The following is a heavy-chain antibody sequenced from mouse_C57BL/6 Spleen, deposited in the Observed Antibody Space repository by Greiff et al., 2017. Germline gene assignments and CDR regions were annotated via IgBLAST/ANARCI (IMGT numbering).Heavy chain of an antibody. D-gene: IGHD4-1*01. Sequence: VQLQQSGPELVKPGASVKIPCKASGYTFTDYNMDWVKQSHGKSLEWIGDINPNNGGTIYNQKFKGKATLTVDKSSSTAYMERRSLTSEDTAVDYSARHDWDVGYFDFWGTGTTVTVSS. J-gene: IGHJ1*03. V-gene: IGHV1-18*01. CDR3: ARHDWDVGYFDF. CDR1: GYTFTDYN. CDR2: INPNNGGT.